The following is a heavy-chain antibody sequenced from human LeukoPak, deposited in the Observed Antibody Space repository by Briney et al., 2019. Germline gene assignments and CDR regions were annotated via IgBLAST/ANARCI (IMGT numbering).Heavy chain of an antibody. V-gene: IGHV3-30-3*01. J-gene: IGHJ4*02. D-gene: IGHD6-19*01. Sequence: GRPLRLSCAASGFTFSSYAMHWVRQAPGKGLEWVAVISYDGSNKYYADSVKGRFTISRDNSKNTLYLQMNSLRAEDTAVYYCARENSVIAVAETGGYFDYWGQGTLVTVSS. CDR1: GFTFSSYA. CDR2: ISYDGSNK. CDR3: ARENSVIAVAETGGYFDY.